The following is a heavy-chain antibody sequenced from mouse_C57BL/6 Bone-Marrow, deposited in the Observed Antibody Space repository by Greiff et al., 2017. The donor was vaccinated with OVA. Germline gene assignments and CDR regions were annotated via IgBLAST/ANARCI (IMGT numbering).Heavy chain of an antibody. CDR1: GYTFTSYW. Sequence: VQLQQPGAELVKPGASVKMSCKASGYTFTSYWITWVKQRPGQGLEWIGDIYPGSGSTNYNEKFKSKATLTVYTSSSTAYMQLSSLTSEDSAVYYCARYSGTVWYFDVWGTGTTVTVSS. CDR3: ARYSGTVWYFDV. V-gene: IGHV1-55*01. J-gene: IGHJ1*03. CDR2: IYPGSGST. D-gene: IGHD4-1*01.